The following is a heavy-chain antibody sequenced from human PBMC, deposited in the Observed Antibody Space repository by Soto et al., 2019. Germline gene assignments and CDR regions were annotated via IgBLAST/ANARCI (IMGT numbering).Heavy chain of an antibody. V-gene: IGHV3-74*01. CDR1: GFTFSSYW. J-gene: IGHJ4*02. CDR3: ARDQGYCSGGSCYVAGY. CDR2: INSDGSST. Sequence: PVGSLRLSCAASGFTFSSYWMHWVRQVPGEGLVWVSRINSDGSSTGYADSVMGRFTISRDNAKNTLYLQMNSLRAEDTAVYYCARDQGYCSGGSCYVAGYWGQGTLVTVSS. D-gene: IGHD2-15*01.